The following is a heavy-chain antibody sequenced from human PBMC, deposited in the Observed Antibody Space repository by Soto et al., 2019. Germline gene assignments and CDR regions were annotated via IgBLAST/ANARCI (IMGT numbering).Heavy chain of an antibody. D-gene: IGHD1-1*01. V-gene: IGHV4-39*01. Sequence: PSETLSLTCTVSGGSISSSSYYWGWIRQPPGKGLEWIGSIYYSGSTYYNPSLKSRVTISVDTSKNQFSLKLSSVTAADTAVYYCASRGTNYYYRMDAWGQGTTVTVSS. CDR2: IYYSGST. J-gene: IGHJ6*02. CDR3: ASRGTNYYYRMDA. CDR1: GGSISSSSYY.